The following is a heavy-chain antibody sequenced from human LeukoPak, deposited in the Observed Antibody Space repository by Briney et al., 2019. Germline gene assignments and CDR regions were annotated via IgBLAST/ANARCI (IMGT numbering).Heavy chain of an antibody. CDR3: ARGRQTRGYCSSTSCPNDY. V-gene: IGHV4-34*01. J-gene: IGHJ4*02. CDR1: GGSFGGYY. Sequence: SETLSLTCAVYGGSFGGYYWSWIRQPPGKGLEWIGEINHSGSTNYNPSLKSRVTISVDTSKNQFSLKLSSVTAADTAVYYCARGRQTRGYCSSTSCPNDYWGQGTLVTISS. CDR2: INHSGST. D-gene: IGHD2-2*01.